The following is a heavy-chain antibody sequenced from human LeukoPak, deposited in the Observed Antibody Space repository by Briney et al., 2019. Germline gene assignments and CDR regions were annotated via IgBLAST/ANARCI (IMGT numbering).Heavy chain of an antibody. CDR3: AKEAAIVVVVAAASAHFDY. J-gene: IGHJ4*02. CDR2: ISYDGSNK. D-gene: IGHD2-15*01. CDR1: GFTFSSYA. V-gene: IGHV3-30-3*01. Sequence: GGSLRLSCAASGFTFSSYAMHWVRQAPGKGLEWVAVISYDGSNKYYADSVKGRFTISRDNSKNTLYLQMNSLRAEDTAVYYCAKEAAIVVVVAAASAHFDYWGQGTLVTVSS.